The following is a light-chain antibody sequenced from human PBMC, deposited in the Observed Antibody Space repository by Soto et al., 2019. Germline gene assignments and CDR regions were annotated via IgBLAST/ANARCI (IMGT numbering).Light chain of an antibody. CDR1: SNDVGGYNY. CDR3: SSYTGSNIRYV. J-gene: IGLJ1*01. V-gene: IGLV2-14*01. CDR2: EVS. Sequence: QSVLTQPASVSGSPGQSITISCTGTSNDVGGYNYVSWYQHHPGKAPKPMIYEVSDRPSGVSNRFSGSKSGNTASLTISGLQAEDEADYYCSSYTGSNIRYVFRTGTKVTVL.